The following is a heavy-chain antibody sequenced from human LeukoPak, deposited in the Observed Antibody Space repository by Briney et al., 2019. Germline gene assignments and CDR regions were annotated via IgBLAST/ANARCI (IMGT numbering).Heavy chain of an antibody. D-gene: IGHD2/OR15-2a*01. V-gene: IGHV1-69*05. CDR1: GGTFSSYA. Sequence: ASVKASCKASGGTFSSYAISWVRQAPGQGLEWMGGIIPIFGTANYAQKFQGRVTITTDESTSTAYMELSSLRSEDTAVYYCARGLLTFGYYYMDVWGKGTTVTVSS. CDR2: IIPIFGTA. J-gene: IGHJ6*03. CDR3: ARGLLTFGYYYMDV.